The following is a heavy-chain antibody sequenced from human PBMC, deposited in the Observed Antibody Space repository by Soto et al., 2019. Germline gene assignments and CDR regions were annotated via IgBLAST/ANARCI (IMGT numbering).Heavy chain of an antibody. J-gene: IGHJ6*02. CDR1: GFTFSSYE. Sequence: PGGSLRLSCAASGFTFSSYEMNWVRQAPGKGLEWVSYISSSGSTIYYADSVKGRFTISRDNAKNSLYLQMNSLRAEDTAVYYCARDSYSSSTGSRLGMDVWGQGTTVTVSS. CDR3: ARDSYSSSTGSRLGMDV. CDR2: ISSSGSTI. D-gene: IGHD6-6*01. V-gene: IGHV3-48*03.